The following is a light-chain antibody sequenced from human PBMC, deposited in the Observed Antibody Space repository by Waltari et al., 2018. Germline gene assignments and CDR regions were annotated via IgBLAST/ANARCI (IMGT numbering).Light chain of an antibody. CDR3: QSYDSSLRV. CDR2: GNS. CDR1: SSNIGAGSA. J-gene: IGLJ3*02. Sequence: QSVLTQPPSVSGAPGQRVTISCTGSSSNIGAGSAVHWYQQLPGTAPKRLIYGNSNRPSGVPDRFSGSKSGTSASLAITGLQAEDEADYYCQSYDSSLRVFGGGTKLTVL. V-gene: IGLV1-40*01.